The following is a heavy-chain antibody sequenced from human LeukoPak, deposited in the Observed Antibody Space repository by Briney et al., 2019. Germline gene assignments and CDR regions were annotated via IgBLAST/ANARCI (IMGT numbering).Heavy chain of an antibody. V-gene: IGHV3-30*18. D-gene: IGHD3-22*01. J-gene: IGHJ3*02. CDR3: AKQLSLIVVVHDAFDI. Sequence: PGGSLRLSCAAPGFTFSSYGMHWVRQAPGKGLEWVAVISYDGSNKYYADSVKGRFTISRDNSKNPLYLQMNSLRAEDTAVYYCAKQLSLIVVVHDAFDIWGQGTMVTVSS. CDR2: ISYDGSNK. CDR1: GFTFSSYG.